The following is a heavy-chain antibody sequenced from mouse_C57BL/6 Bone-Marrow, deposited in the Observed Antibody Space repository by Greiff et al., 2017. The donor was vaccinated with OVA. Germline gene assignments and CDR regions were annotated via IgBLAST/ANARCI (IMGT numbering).Heavy chain of an antibody. Sequence: QVQLKESGPGILQPSQTLSLTCSFSGFSLSTFGMGVGWIRQPSGKGLEWLAHIWWDDDKYYNPALKSRLTISKDTSKNQVFLKIANVDTADTATYYCAIITTVVAPGFAYWGQGTLVTVSA. CDR1: GFSLSTFGMG. D-gene: IGHD1-1*01. V-gene: IGHV8-8*01. CDR2: IWWDDDK. J-gene: IGHJ3*01. CDR3: AIITTVVAPGFAY.